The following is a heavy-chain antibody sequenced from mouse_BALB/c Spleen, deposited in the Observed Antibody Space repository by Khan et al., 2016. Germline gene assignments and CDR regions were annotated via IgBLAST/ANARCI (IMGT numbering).Heavy chain of an antibody. V-gene: IGHV4-1*02. Sequence: EVKLLESGGGLVQPGRSLKLSCAASGFDFSRYWMPWVRQAPGKGLEWIGEINPDSSTVNYTPSLKDKFFISRDNAKNTLYLQMSKVRSEDTALYYCARLYYYGCVAYWGQGTTLTVSS. CDR3: ARLYYYGCVAY. CDR1: GFDFSRYW. J-gene: IGHJ2*01. D-gene: IGHD1-1*01. CDR2: INPDSSTV.